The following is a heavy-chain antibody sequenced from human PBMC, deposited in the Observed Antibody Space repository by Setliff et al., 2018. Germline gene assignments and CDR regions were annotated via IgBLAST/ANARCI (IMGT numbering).Heavy chain of an antibody. Sequence: PSETLSLTCTVSGGSISSSSYYWGWIRQPPGKGLELVGRIYSSGSTNYNPSLKSRVTISVDRSKNQFSLKLSSVTAADTAVYYCARDNNPGYRGYWGRFDYWGQGTTVTVSS. CDR3: ARDNNPGYRGYWGRFDY. CDR1: GGSISSSSYY. CDR2: IYSSGST. V-gene: IGHV4-61*05. D-gene: IGHD3-16*02. J-gene: IGHJ4*03.